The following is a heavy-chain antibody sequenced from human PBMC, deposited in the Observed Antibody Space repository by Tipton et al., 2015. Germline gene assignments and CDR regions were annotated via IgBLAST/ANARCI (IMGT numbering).Heavy chain of an antibody. J-gene: IGHJ4*02. V-gene: IGHV4-59*01. D-gene: IGHD5-12*01. CDR2: IYYSGST. Sequence: TLSLTCTVSGGSISSYYWSWIRQPPGKGLEWIGYIYYSGSTNYNPSLKSRVTISTDTSKNQFSLKLTSVTAADTAVYYCAARGYSAYEGSDYWGQGTLVIVPS. CDR3: AARGYSAYEGSDY. CDR1: GGSISSYY.